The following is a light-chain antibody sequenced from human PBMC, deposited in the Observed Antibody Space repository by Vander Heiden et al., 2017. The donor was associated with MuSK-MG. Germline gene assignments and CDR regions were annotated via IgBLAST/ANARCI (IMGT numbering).Light chain of an antibody. V-gene: IGKV1-9*01. Sequence: DIQLTQSPSFLSASVGDRVTITCRASQGISSYLAWYQQKPGRAPKLLIYAASTLQSGVPSTFRGSGSGTDFTLRISSLQPEDFASYYCQGQSSSGITFGGGTKVEIK. CDR2: AAS. J-gene: IGKJ4*01. CDR3: QGQSSSGIT. CDR1: QGISSY.